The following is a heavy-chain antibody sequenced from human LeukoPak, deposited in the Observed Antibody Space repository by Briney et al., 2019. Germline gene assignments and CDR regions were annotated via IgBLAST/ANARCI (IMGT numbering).Heavy chain of an antibody. CDR2: IKQDGGEI. V-gene: IGHV3-7*01. CDR3: AREDHSNYNY. J-gene: IGHJ4*02. CDR1: GFPFSNYW. Sequence: GSLRLSCAASGFPFSNYWMSWVRKPPGKGLEWVANIKQDGGEIFYVDSVKGRFTISRDNARNSLYLQMNSLRAEDTAVYYCAREDHSNYNYWGQGTLVTVSS. D-gene: IGHD4-11*01.